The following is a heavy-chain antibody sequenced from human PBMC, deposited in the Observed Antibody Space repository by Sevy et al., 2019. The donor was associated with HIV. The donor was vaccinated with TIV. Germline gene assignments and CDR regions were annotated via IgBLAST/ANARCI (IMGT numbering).Heavy chain of an antibody. CDR1: GYTFTSYG. J-gene: IGHJ6*03. CDR2: ISAYNGNT. Sequence: ASVKVSCKASGYTFTSYGISWVRQAPGQGLEWMGWISAYNGNTNYAQKLQGRVTMTTDTSTSTAYMELRSLTSDDTAAYYCARAEHRDYGDYGRVNYYYSMDVWGKGTTVTVSS. D-gene: IGHD4-17*01. V-gene: IGHV1-18*04. CDR3: ARAEHRDYGDYGRVNYYYSMDV.